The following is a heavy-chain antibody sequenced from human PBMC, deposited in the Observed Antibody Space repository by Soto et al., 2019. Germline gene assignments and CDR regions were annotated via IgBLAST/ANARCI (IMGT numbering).Heavy chain of an antibody. J-gene: IGHJ6*02. D-gene: IGHD5-12*01. Sequence: GGSLRLSCAASGFTFSSYAMSWVRQAPGKGLEWVSAISGSGGSTYYADSVKGRFTISRDNSKNTLYLQMNSLRAEDTAVYYCATTHDRSGYDPYYYYGMDVWGQGTTVTVSS. CDR1: GFTFSSYA. CDR2: ISGSGGST. V-gene: IGHV3-23*01. CDR3: ATTHDRSGYDPYYYYGMDV.